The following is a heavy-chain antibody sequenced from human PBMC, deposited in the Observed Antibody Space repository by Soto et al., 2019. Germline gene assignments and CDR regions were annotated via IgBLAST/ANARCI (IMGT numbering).Heavy chain of an antibody. D-gene: IGHD2-2*01. CDR2: ISAYNGNT. CDR1: GYTFTSYG. Sequence: ASVKVSCKASGYTFTSYGISWVRQAPGQGLEWMGWISAYNGNTNYAQKLQGRVTMTTDTSTSTAYMELRSLRSDDTAVYYCARDELPEDIVVVPAAWGQGTMVTVSS. CDR3: ARDELPEDIVVVPAA. J-gene: IGHJ3*01. V-gene: IGHV1-18*01.